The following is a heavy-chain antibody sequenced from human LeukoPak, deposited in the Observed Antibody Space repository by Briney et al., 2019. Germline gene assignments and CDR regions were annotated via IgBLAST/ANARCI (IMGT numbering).Heavy chain of an antibody. J-gene: IGHJ4*02. CDR3: ARGTRTTKYTYYYDSSGYSPTGY. CDR2: MNPNSGNT. Sequence: GASVKVSCKASGYTFTSYDINWVRQATGQGLEWMGWMNPNSGNTGYAQKFQGRVTMTRNTSISTAYMELSSLRSEDTAVYYCARGTRTTKYTYYYDSSGYSPTGYWGQGTLVTVSS. V-gene: IGHV1-8*01. D-gene: IGHD3-22*01. CDR1: GYTFTSYD.